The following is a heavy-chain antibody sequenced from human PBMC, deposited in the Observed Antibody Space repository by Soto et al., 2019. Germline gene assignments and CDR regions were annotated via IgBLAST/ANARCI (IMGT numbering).Heavy chain of an antibody. CDR2: IGAARDP. CDR1: GFTFSNFY. D-gene: IGHD2-2*02. V-gene: IGHV3-13*05. Sequence: VVSLILSCAASGFTFSNFYMHWVRQVPGKGLEWVSAIGAARDPYYLGSVKGRFTISRENAKNSVYLQMNDLRAGDSAVYYCATAYTGRPPTRQDHYYDIDAWGQRTPVTVSS. J-gene: IGHJ6*02. CDR3: ATAYTGRPPTRQDHYYDIDA.